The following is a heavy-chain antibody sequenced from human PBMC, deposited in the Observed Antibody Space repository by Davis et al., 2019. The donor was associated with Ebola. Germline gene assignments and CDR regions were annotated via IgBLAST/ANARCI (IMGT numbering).Heavy chain of an antibody. CDR3: ASLRRTITGMDDGFDI. CDR2: IYTGDSDT. CDR1: GNSFTSYW. Sequence: GESLKISCKDSGNSFTSYWIGWVRQMPGKGLEWMGIIYTGDSDTRYSPSFRGQVTISADKSFRTAYLQWSSLKASDTAMYYCASLRRTITGMDDGFDIWGQGTMVTVSS. V-gene: IGHV5-51*01. J-gene: IGHJ3*02. D-gene: IGHD1-20*01.